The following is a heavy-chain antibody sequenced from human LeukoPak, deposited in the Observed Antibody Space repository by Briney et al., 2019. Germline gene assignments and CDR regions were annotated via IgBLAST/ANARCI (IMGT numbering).Heavy chain of an antibody. J-gene: IGHJ4*02. Sequence: SVKVSCKASGGTFSSYAISWVRQAPGQGLEWMGGIIPIFGTANYAQKFQGRVTITADESTSTAYMELSSLRSEDTAVYYCATDTPTLGYCSGGSCFAVNYFDYWGQGTLVTVSS. D-gene: IGHD2-15*01. V-gene: IGHV1-69*13. CDR2: IIPIFGTA. CDR1: GGTFSSYA. CDR3: ATDTPTLGYCSGGSCFAVNYFDY.